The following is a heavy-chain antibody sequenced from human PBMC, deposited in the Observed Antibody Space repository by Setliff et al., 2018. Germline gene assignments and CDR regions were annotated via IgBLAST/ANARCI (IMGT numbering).Heavy chain of an antibody. CDR2: IYTSGST. D-gene: IGHD3-10*01. CDR1: GGSISSYY. CDR3: AGSQGSGGYYSNSPYYFHY. V-gene: IGHV4-59*03. Sequence: SETLSLTCTVSGGSISSYYWSWIRQPPWKGLEWIGYIYTSGSTNYNPSLKSRVTISLDTSKNQSSLKLSSVTAADTAVYYCAGSQGSGGYYSNSPYYFHYWGQGTLVTVSS. J-gene: IGHJ4*02.